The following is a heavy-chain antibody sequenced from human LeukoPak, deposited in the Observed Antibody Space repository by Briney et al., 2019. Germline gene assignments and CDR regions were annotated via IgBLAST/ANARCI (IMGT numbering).Heavy chain of an antibody. V-gene: IGHV3-23*01. J-gene: IGHJ6*03. D-gene: IGHD3-10*01. CDR2: ISGGGGSR. CDR1: GFTFSSYG. CDR3: AMNTMVRGVMIMDV. Sequence: PGGSLRLSCAAPGFTFSSYGMSWGRQAPGKGLEWVSGISGGGGSRNYADSVKGRFTISRDNSKNTLYLQMNSLRAEDTAVYYCAMNTMVRGVMIMDVWGKGTTVTISS.